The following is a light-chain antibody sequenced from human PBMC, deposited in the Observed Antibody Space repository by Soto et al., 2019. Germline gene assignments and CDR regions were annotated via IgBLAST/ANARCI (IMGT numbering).Light chain of an antibody. CDR2: DAS. V-gene: IGKV1-33*01. CDR1: QDISKF. Sequence: DIQMTQSPFSLSASIGDRVSFTCQASQDISKFLNWYQHKPGQAPSLLIYDASKSQFGVPSRFSGSGSGTDFTFTISSLQPEDNATYYCQQYENRPYTFGPGTKV. CDR3: QQYENRPYT. J-gene: IGKJ3*01.